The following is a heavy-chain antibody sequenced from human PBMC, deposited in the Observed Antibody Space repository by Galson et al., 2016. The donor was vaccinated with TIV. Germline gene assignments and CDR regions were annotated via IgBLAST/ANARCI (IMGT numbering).Heavy chain of an antibody. V-gene: IGHV1-69*04. Sequence: SCKASGGIFIGYGISWVRQAPGQGLEWMGRIIPLFGIVSYAQRFQGRVAIIADKSTGTTYMELSSLRSEDTAVYYCVRSGTYYYDSSGDNWGQGTLVTVSS. CDR2: IIPLFGIV. J-gene: IGHJ4*02. D-gene: IGHD3-22*01. CDR3: VRSGTYYYDSSGDN. CDR1: GGIFIGYG.